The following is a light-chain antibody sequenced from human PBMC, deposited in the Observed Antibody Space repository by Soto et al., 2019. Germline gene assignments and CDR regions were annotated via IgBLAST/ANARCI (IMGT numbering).Light chain of an antibody. CDR2: DVS. CDR1: SSDIGGYNY. J-gene: IGLJ1*01. CDR3: SSYRASSTTHYV. Sequence: QSALTQPASLSGSPGQSITISCTETSSDIGGYNYVSWYQQHPCKAPKLIIHDVSNRPSGVSDRFFGSKSGNTASLTISGLQAEDEADYYCSSYRASSTTHYVFGTGTKLTVL. V-gene: IGLV2-14*03.